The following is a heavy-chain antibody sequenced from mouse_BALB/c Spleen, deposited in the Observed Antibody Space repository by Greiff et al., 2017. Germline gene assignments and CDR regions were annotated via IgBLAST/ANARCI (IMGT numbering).Heavy chain of an antibody. CDR3: ARSSYRYDGDY. Sequence: EVQLQQSGAELVRSGASVKISCKASGYSFTGYYMHWVKQSHVKSLEWIGRINPYNGATSYNQNFKDKASLTVDKSSSTAYMELHSLTSEDSAVYYCARSSYRYDGDYWGQGTTLTVSS. CDR2: INPYNGAT. D-gene: IGHD2-14*01. J-gene: IGHJ2*01. CDR1: GYSFTGYY. V-gene: IGHV1-31*01.